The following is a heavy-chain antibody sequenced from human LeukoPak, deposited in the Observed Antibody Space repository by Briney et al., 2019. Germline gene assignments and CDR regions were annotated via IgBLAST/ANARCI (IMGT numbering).Heavy chain of an antibody. CDR3: AIVPVKNWFDP. CDR2: IYYSGST. V-gene: IGHV4-39*07. CDR1: GGSISSSSYY. J-gene: IGHJ5*02. Sequence: ASETLSLTCTVSGGSISSSSYYWGWIRQPPGKGLVWIGSIYYSGSTYYNPSLKSRVTISVDTSKNQFSLKLSAVTAADTAVYYCAIVPVKNWFDPWGQGTLVTVSS.